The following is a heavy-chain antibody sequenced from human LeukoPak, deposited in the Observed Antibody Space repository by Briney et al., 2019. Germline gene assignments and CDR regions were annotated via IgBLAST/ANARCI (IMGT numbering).Heavy chain of an antibody. Sequence: PSETLSLTCTVSGGSISSYYWSWIRQPPGKGLEWIGYIYYSGSTNYNPSLKSRVTISVDTSKNQFSLKLSSVTAADTAVHYCARDGDFWSGRNWFDPWGQGTLVTVSS. CDR1: GGSISSYY. D-gene: IGHD3-3*01. V-gene: IGHV4-59*01. CDR3: ARDGDFWSGRNWFDP. CDR2: IYYSGST. J-gene: IGHJ5*02.